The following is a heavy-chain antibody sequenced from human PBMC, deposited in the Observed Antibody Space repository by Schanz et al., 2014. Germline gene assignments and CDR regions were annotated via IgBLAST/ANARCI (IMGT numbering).Heavy chain of an antibody. CDR3: ARTGYDPSLTH. V-gene: IGHV1-69*09. CDR2: INPNSGGT. D-gene: IGHD5-12*01. J-gene: IGHJ4*02. Sequence: QVQLVQSGSELKKPGASVNISCKASGYTFTTYALNWVRQAPGQGLEWMGRINPNSGGTNYAQKFQGRVTFTADKSTSTAFVEVNSLRSEDTAVYYCARTGYDPSLTHWGQGTLVTVSS. CDR1: GYTFTTYA.